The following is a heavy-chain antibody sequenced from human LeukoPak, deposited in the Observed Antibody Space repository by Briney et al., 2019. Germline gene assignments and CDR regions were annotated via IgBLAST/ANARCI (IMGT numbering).Heavy chain of an antibody. J-gene: IGHJ5*02. CDR1: GGSISSYD. V-gene: IGHV4-59*01. Sequence: PSETLSLTCTVSGGSISSYDWSWIRQPPGKALELIGHIYGSGSTNYNPSLKSRVTLSVDTSKNQFSLKLSSVTAADTAVYYGAREGTSRTHLNWFDPWGQGTLVTVSS. D-gene: IGHD2-2*01. CDR2: IYGSGST. CDR3: AREGTSRTHLNWFDP.